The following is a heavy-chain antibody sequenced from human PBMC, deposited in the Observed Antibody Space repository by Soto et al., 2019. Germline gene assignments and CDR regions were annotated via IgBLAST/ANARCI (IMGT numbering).Heavy chain of an antibody. Sequence: QVQLVQSGAEVKKPGASVQVSCKASGLAFPIDDIIWVRQTIGQGLEFMGWMNPSGRNTGYTQKFQGRATFTWNTPTNTANMDLSGLRSEDTAVYYCARYRTKVPVAFDVWGQGTMVTVSS. D-gene: IGHD3-16*02. CDR2: MNPSGRNT. CDR3: ARYRTKVPVAFDV. CDR1: GLAFPIDD. V-gene: IGHV1-8*01. J-gene: IGHJ3*01.